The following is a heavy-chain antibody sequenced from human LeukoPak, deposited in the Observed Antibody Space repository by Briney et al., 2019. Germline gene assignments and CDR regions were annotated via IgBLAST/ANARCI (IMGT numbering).Heavy chain of an antibody. CDR3: ARAPYDSSGYYGSYYYYGMDV. J-gene: IGHJ6*02. Sequence: ASVKVSCKASGGTFSSYAISWVRQAPGQGLEWMGGIIPIFGTANYAQKFQGRVTITTDESTSTAYMELSSPRSEDTAVYYCARAPYDSSGYYGSYYYYGMDVWGQGTTVTVSS. CDR1: GGTFSSYA. D-gene: IGHD3-22*01. V-gene: IGHV1-69*05. CDR2: IIPIFGTA.